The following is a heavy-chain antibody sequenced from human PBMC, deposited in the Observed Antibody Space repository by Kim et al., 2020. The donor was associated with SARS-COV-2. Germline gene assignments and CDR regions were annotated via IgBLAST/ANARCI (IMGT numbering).Heavy chain of an antibody. D-gene: IGHD6-6*01. CDR2: IYYSGST. Sequence: SETLSLTCTVSGGSISSSSYYWGWIRQPPGKGLEWIGSIYYSGSTYYNPSLKSRVTISVDTSKNQFSLKLSSVTAADTAVYYCARRGAKGNSSSSIHPHYYYYGMDVWGQGTTVTVSS. J-gene: IGHJ6*02. V-gene: IGHV4-39*01. CDR1: GGSISSSSYY. CDR3: ARRGAKGNSSSSIHPHYYYYGMDV.